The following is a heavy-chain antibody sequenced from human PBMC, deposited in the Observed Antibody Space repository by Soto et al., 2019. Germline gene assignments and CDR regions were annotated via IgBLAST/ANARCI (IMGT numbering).Heavy chain of an antibody. D-gene: IGHD4-4*01. CDR2: IDGGGTKT. J-gene: IGHJ5*02. CDR3: TKEHSNYPDNWFDP. CDR1: GFTFSNHA. Sequence: EVQLLDSGGGLVQPGGSLRLSCAASGFTFSNHAMSWVSQAPGTGLEWVSAIDGGGTKTYYADSVKGRFTISRDNSMNTLYLQMDSLRAEDTAIYYCTKEHSNYPDNWFDPWGQGTRVTVSS. V-gene: IGHV3-23*01.